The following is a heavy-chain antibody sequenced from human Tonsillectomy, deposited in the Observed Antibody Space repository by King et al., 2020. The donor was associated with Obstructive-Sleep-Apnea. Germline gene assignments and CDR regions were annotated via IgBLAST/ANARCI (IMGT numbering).Heavy chain of an antibody. CDR1: GGSISSSNW. CDR3: ARDDITISPFY. Sequence: QLQESGPGLVKPSGTLSLTCAVSGGSISSSNWWSWVRQPPGKGLEWIGEIYHSGSTNYNPSLKSRVTISVDNPKNQFSLKLGSVTAADTAVYYCARDDITISPFYWGQGTLVTVSS. V-gene: IGHV4-4*02. CDR2: IYHSGST. D-gene: IGHD3-10*01. J-gene: IGHJ4*02.